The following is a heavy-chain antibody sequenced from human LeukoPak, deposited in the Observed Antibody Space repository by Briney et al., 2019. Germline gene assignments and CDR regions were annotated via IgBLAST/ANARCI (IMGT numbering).Heavy chain of an antibody. D-gene: IGHD2-21*01. CDR1: GLTFTNHW. CDR3: IRDEALWRLDY. CDR2: IDEGGTNA. V-gene: IGHV3-74*03. J-gene: IGHJ4*02. Sequence: GGSLRLSCAASGLTFTNHWMHWVRQAPGKGLVWVSRIDEGGTNAMYADSVKDRFSISRDNAKNTVNLQMNSLRVEDTGVYYCIRDEALWRLDYWGQGTLVTVSS.